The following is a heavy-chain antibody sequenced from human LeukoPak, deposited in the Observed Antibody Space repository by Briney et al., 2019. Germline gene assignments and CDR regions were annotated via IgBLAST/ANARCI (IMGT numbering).Heavy chain of an antibody. CDR2: IIPILGIA. J-gene: IGHJ4*02. D-gene: IGHD3-22*01. CDR1: GGTFSSYA. CDR3: ATSADSSGYYG. Sequence: ASVKVSCKASGGTFSSYAISWVRQAPGQGLEWMGRIIPILGIANYAQKFQGRVTITADKSTSTAYMELRSLRSDDTAVHYCATSADSSGYYGWGQGTLVTVSS. V-gene: IGHV1-69*04.